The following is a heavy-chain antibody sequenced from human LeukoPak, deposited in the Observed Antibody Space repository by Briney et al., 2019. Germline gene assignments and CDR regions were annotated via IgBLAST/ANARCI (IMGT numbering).Heavy chain of an antibody. V-gene: IGHV4-34*01. D-gene: IGHD4-17*01. J-gene: IGHJ4*02. CDR2: INHSGST. CDR3: ATLGPDYGDYKY. Sequence: PSETLSLTCAVYGGSFSGYYWSWIRQPPGKGLEWIGEINHSGSTNYNPSLKSRVTISVDTSKNQFSLKLSSVTAADTAVYYCATLGPDYGDYKYWGQGTLVTVSS. CDR1: GGSFSGYY.